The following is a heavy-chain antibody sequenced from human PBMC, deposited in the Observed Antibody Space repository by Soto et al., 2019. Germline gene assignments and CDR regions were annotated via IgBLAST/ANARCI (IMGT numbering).Heavy chain of an antibody. CDR3: AVLWFGEPARFDY. V-gene: IGHV3-66*01. CDR1: GFTVSSNY. CDR2: IYSGGNT. J-gene: IGHJ4*02. D-gene: IGHD3-10*01. Sequence: GGSLRLSCAASGFTVSSNYVSGVRQAPGKGLEWVSVIYSGGNTYYADSVKGRFTISRDNSKNTVYLQLSSLRAEDTAVYYCAVLWFGEPARFDYWGQGTLVTVSS.